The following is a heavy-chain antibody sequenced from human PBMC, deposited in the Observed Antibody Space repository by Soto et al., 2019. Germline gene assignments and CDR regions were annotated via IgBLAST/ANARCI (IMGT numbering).Heavy chain of an antibody. V-gene: IGHV4-4*07. Sequence: NPSETLSLTCTVSGGSISSYYWSWIRQPAGKGLEWIGRIYTSGSTNYNPSLKSRVTMSVDTSKNQFSLKLSSVTAADTAVYYCARDGESYYASGSYSIDYWGQGTLVTVSS. D-gene: IGHD3-10*01. J-gene: IGHJ4*02. CDR2: IYTSGST. CDR1: GGSISSYY. CDR3: ARDGESYYASGSYSIDY.